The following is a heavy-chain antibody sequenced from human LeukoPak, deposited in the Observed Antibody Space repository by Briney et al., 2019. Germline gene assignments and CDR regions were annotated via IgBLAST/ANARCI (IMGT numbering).Heavy chain of an antibody. Sequence: ASVTVSCMASGYTFTSYGISWVRQAPGQGLEWMGWINTNIGNPTYAQGFTGRFVFSLDTYVSTAYLPTSSLKAEDTAVYYCPRDPGIVVVPALHYFDYWGQGPLLSVPS. CDR2: INTNIGNP. V-gene: IGHV7-4-1*02. CDR3: PRDPGIVVVPALHYFDY. J-gene: IGHJ4*02. D-gene: IGHD2-2*01. CDR1: GYTFTSYG.